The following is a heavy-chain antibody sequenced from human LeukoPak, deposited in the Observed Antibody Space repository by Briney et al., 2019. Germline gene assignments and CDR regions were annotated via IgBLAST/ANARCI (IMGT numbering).Heavy chain of an antibody. CDR2: IYPGDSDT. V-gene: IGHV5-51*01. CDR1: GYSFTSYW. CDR3: ARQEYSSSWRLDNWFDP. J-gene: IGHJ5*02. Sequence: HGESLKISCKGSGYSFTSYWIGWVRQMPGKGLEWMGIIYPGDSDTRYSPSFQGQVTISADKSISTAYLQWSSLKASDTAMYYCARQEYSSSWRLDNWFDPWGQGTLVTVSS. D-gene: IGHD6-13*01.